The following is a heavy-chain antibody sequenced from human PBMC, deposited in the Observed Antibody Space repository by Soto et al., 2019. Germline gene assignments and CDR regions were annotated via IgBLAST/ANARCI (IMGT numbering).Heavy chain of an antibody. Sequence: GASVKVSCKASGGTLSSYTISWVRQAPGQGLEWMGRIIPILGIANYAQKFQGRVTITADKSTSTAYMELSSLRSEDTAVYYCARVPGYCSSTSCYEPDYDIFQPHAYGMDVWGQGTTVTVSS. V-gene: IGHV1-69*02. CDR3: ARVPGYCSSTSCYEPDYDIFQPHAYGMDV. CDR1: GGTLSSYT. J-gene: IGHJ6*02. CDR2: IIPILGIA. D-gene: IGHD2-2*01.